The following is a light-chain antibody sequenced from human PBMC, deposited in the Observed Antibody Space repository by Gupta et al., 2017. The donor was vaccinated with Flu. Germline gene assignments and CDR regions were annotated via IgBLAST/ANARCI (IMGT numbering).Light chain of an antibody. CDR1: QSVSIN. CDR3: QQYNNWPPLT. J-gene: IGKJ4*01. Sequence: EIVMTQSPATLSVSPGERVTLSCRASQSVSINLAWYQQKPGQAPRLLIYAASTRATGIPARFSGSGSDTEFTLTISSLQSEDFGDYYCQQYNNWPPLTFGGGTKVEIK. V-gene: IGKV3-15*01. CDR2: AAS.